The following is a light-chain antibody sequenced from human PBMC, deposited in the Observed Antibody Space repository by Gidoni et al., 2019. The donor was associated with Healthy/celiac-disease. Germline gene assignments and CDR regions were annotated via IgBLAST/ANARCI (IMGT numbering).Light chain of an antibody. CDR2: WAS. V-gene: IGKV4-1*01. CDR1: QSVLYSSNNKNY. J-gene: IGKJ4*01. CDR3: QQYYSTPLT. Sequence: IVMTQSPDSLAVSLGERATIKCKSSQSVLYSSNNKNYLAWYQQKPGQPPKLLIYWASTRESGVPDRFSGSGSGTDFTLTSSSLQAEDVAVYYCQQYYSTPLTFGGGTKVEIK.